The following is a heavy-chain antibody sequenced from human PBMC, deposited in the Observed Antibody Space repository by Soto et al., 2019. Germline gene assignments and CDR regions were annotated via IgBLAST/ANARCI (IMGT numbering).Heavy chain of an antibody. V-gene: IGHV3-15*07. CDR2: IKSKTDWGTP. CDR1: GFTFSNAW. J-gene: IGHJ4*01. D-gene: IGHD3-22*01. CDR3: TTDSYSSIIVVRFDY. Sequence: GGSLRLSCAASGFTFSNAWINWVRQAPGKGLEWVGRIKSKTDWGTPDYAAPVKGRFAISRDDSKNMVYLQMISLKTEDTGIYYGTTDSYSSIIVVRFDYWGHGTLVTVSA.